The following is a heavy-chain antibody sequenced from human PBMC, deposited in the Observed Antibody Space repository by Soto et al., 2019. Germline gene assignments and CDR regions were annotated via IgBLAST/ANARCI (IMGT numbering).Heavy chain of an antibody. CDR3: TKQRKVTTAVGKVAFVY. CDR1: GKNFNDYY. V-gene: IGHV5-51*01. CDR2: IYPGDSAS. D-gene: IGHD6-13*01. J-gene: IGHJ4*02. Sequence: ESMTTSWPASGKNFNDYYIAWMRPIPGRRLELVGRIYPGDSASSYSPSFQGQVTMSVDRSTDTANLQCSRLKASDCGFYCCTKQRKVTTAVGKVAFVYWGQGTLVTVSS.